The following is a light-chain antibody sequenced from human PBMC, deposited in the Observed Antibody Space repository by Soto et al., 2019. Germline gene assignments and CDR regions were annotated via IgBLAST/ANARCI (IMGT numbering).Light chain of an antibody. CDR3: QKYGSSGT. CDR1: QSVSNNY. V-gene: IGKV3-20*01. CDR2: GAS. Sequence: EMVLTQSPGTLSLSPGXRATLSCRASQSVSNNYLAWYQQKPGQAPRLLIYGASNRATGIPDRFSGSGSGTDFTLTLSRLEPEDFAVYYCQKYGSSGTFGQGTKVDIK. J-gene: IGKJ1*01.